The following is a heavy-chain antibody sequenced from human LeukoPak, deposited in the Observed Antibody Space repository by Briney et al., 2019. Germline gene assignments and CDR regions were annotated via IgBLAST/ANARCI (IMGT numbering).Heavy chain of an antibody. J-gene: IGHJ4*02. CDR1: GGSFSGYY. D-gene: IGHD3-22*01. CDR2: INHSGST. V-gene: IGHV4-34*01. Sequence: SETLSLTCAVYGGSFSGYYWSWIRQPPGKGLEWIGEINHSGSTNYNPSLKSRLTISVNTSKTQFSLKLSSVTAADTAVYYCARLKGGYYYVYFDYWGQGTLVTVSS. CDR3: ARLKGGYYYVYFDY.